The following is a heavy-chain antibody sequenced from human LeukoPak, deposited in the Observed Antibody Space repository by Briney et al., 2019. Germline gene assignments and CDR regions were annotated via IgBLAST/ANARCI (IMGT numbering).Heavy chain of an antibody. CDR2: INPNSGGT. CDR3: ARDAIAAAGTQLPYYYYYMDV. Sequence: ASVKVSCKASGYTFTGYYMHWVRQAPGQGLEWMGWINPNSGGTNYAQKLQGRVTMTRDMSTSTVYMELSSLRSEDTAVYYCARDAIAAAGTQLPYYYYYMDVWGKGTTVTISS. J-gene: IGHJ6*03. D-gene: IGHD6-13*01. CDR1: GYTFTGYY. V-gene: IGHV1-2*02.